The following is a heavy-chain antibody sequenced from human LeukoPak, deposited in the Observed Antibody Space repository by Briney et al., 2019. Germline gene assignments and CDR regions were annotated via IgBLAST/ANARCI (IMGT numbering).Heavy chain of an antibody. V-gene: IGHV5-51*01. J-gene: IGHJ6*03. CDR2: IYPDDSNT. CDR3: ARVGELLSGYMDV. D-gene: IGHD1-26*01. Sequence: GESLKISCQGSGYNFPIYWIGWVRQMPGQGLEWMGIIYPDDSNTIYGPSFQGQVTISADKSINTAYLEWSSLKASDTAIYYCARVGELLSGYMDVWGKGTTVTVSS. CDR1: GYNFPIYW.